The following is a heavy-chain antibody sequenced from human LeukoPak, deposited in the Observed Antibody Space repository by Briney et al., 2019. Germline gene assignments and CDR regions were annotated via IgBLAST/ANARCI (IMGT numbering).Heavy chain of an antibody. CDR2: IIPIFGTA. CDR3: ARDMGGSYAGGFQH. J-gene: IGHJ1*01. Sequence: SVKVSCKASGGTFSSYAISWVRQAPGQGLEWMGGIIPIFGTANYAQKFQGRVTITADESTSPAYMELSSLRSEDTAVYYCARDMGGSYAGGFQHWGQGTLVTVSS. D-gene: IGHD1-26*01. CDR1: GGTFSSYA. V-gene: IGHV1-69*13.